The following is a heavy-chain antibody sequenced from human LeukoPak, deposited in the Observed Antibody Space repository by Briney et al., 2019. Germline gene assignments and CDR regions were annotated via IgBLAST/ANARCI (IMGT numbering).Heavy chain of an antibody. CDR3: ARDGSFRDFDY. D-gene: IGHD3-10*01. V-gene: IGHV1-18*01. CDR1: GYTFTNYG. J-gene: IGHJ4*02. Sequence: ASVTVSCKTSGYTFTNYGISWVRPAPGQGLEWMGWIGAYNGNTNYVQKFQGRVTVTTDTSTSTAYMELRSLRSDDTAVYYCARDGSFRDFDYWGQGTLVTVSS. CDR2: IGAYNGNT.